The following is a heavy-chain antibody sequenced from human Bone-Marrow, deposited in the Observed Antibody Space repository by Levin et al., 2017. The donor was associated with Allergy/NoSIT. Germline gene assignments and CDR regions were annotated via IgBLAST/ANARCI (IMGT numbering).Heavy chain of an antibody. D-gene: IGHD4-23*01. CDR2: IYSSGTT. J-gene: IGHJ4*02. CDR3: ARFAMTTVAGFDC. Sequence: PGGSLRLSCAASGFTVSTNYMTWVRQAPGKGLEWVSVIYSSGTTYYAGSVMGRFTISRDNSKNTLYLQMNSLRVEDTAIYYCARFAMTTVAGFDCWGQGTLVTVSS. CDR1: GFTVSTNY. V-gene: IGHV3-53*01.